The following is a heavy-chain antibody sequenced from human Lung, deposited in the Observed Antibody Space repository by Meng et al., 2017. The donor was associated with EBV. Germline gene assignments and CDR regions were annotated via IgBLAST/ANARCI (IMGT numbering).Heavy chain of an antibody. CDR2: IHPKFATT. CDR3: AQQLLPMGAFFQH. V-gene: IGHV1-69*01. J-gene: IGHJ1*01. Sequence: QIQLVQSVAEVKRPGSSVKVSCKASGGTFSRYPINWLRQAPGQGLEWMAEIHPKFATTNFAQNFQGRVTLSADESSTTVYMELTSLRSEDTAVYYCAQQLLPMGAFFQHWGQGTLVTVSS. CDR1: GGTFSRYP. D-gene: IGHD2/OR15-2a*01.